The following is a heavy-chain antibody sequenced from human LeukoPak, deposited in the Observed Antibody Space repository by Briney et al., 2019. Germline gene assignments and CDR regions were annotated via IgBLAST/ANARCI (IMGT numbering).Heavy chain of an antibody. Sequence: PSETLSLTCTGPRGSISSSSYYWGWIRQPPGKGLEWLGSIYYSGSTYYNPSLKRRVTISVDTSKNQFSLKLSSVTAADTAVYYCARLYSITIFGVVSEPFDYWGQGTLVTVSS. J-gene: IGHJ4*02. CDR3: ARLYSITIFGVVSEPFDY. D-gene: IGHD3-3*01. CDR2: IYYSGST. CDR1: RGSISSSSYY. V-gene: IGHV4-39*01.